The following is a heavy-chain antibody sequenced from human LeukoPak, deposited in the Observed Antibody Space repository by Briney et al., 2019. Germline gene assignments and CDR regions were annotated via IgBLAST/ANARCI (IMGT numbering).Heavy chain of an antibody. D-gene: IGHD5-24*01. CDR3: AKSDHRGDGFNYDY. Sequence: GGSLRLSCAASGFTFDDHTMHWVRQAPGKGLEWVSLISWDGDVTKYVGSVKGRFTISRDNSKNSLYLQMNSLRTEDTALYYCAKSDHRGDGFNYDYWGQGTLVTVSS. J-gene: IGHJ4*02. CDR1: GFTFDDHT. V-gene: IGHV3-43*01. CDR2: ISWDGDVT.